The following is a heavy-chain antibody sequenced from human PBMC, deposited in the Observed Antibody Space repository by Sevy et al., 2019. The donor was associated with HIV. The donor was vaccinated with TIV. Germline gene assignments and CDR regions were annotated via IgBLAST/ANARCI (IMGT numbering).Heavy chain of an antibody. CDR3: VRQGGLVDYGMDV. D-gene: IGHD1-26*01. V-gene: IGHV4-59*01. J-gene: IGHJ6*02. CDR1: GGSIGHYY. CDR2: VYYTGST. Sequence: SETLSRTCTVSGGSIGHYYWSWIRQPPGKGLEWIAYVYYTGSTNYNPSLKGRVTIALDTPKNQFSLNLSSLTAADTAEYYCVRQGGLVDYGMDVWGQGTTVTVSS.